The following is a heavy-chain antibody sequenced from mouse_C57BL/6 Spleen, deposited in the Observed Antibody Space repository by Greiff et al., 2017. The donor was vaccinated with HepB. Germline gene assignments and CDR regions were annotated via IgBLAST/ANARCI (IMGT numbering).Heavy chain of an antibody. V-gene: IGHV5-4*03. J-gene: IGHJ2*01. D-gene: IGHD2-1*01. CDR2: ISDGGSYT. Sequence: EVKVEESGGGLVKPGGSLKLSCAASGFTFSSYAMSWVRQTPEKRLEWVATISDGGSYTYYPDNVKGRFTISRDNAKNNLYLQMSHLKSEDTAMYYCARAGSYYGNLYYFDYWGQGTTLTVSS. CDR1: GFTFSSYA. CDR3: ARAGSYYGNLYYFDY.